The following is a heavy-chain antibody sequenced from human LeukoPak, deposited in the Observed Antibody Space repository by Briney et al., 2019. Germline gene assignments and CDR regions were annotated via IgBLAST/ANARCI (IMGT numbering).Heavy chain of an antibody. Sequence: GGSLRLPCAASGFTFSSYEMNWVRQAPGKGLEWVSYISSSGSTIYYADSVKGRFTISRDNAKNSLYLQMNSLRAEDTAVYYCARDAERTIFGVVISNYIRHGMDVWGQGTTVTVSS. CDR1: GFTFSSYE. J-gene: IGHJ6*02. CDR2: ISSSGSTI. V-gene: IGHV3-48*03. CDR3: ARDAERTIFGVVISNYIRHGMDV. D-gene: IGHD3-3*01.